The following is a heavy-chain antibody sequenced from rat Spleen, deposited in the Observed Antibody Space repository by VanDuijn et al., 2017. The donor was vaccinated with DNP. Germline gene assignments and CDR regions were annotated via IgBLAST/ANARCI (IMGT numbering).Heavy chain of an antibody. Sequence: EVQLQESGPGLVKPSQSLSLTCSVTGYSITDHYWGWIRKFPGNRMEYIGHINYSGTTNYSPSLKSRISITRDTSKNQFFLQLNSVTTEDTATYYCARWYNYFDYWGQGVMVTVSS. CDR1: GYSITDHY. V-gene: IGHV3-1*01. D-gene: IGHD1-5*01. J-gene: IGHJ2*01. CDR3: ARWYNYFDY. CDR2: INYSGTT.